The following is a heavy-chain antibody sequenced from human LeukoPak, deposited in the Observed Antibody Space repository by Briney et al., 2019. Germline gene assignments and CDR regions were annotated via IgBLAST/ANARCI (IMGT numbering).Heavy chain of an antibody. CDR1: GFSISSYA. CDR3: GSDPNGDYVGALGY. D-gene: IGHD2-8*01. Sequence: GGSLALSCAASGFSISSYALAWVRQTRGKGLEWVSAVTGGGNGTHYVDSVKGRFTISRDNSKNTIYLQMNSLRVEDTAIYFCGSDPNGDYVGALGYWGRGTLVTVSS. J-gene: IGHJ4*01. V-gene: IGHV3-23*01. CDR2: VTGGGNGT.